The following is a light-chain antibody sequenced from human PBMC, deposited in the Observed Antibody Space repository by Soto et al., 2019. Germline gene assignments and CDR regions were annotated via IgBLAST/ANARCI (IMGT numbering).Light chain of an antibody. CDR1: QSISSW. V-gene: IGKV1-5*03. Sequence: QMTQSASTLSASVGDRVTITCRASQSISSWLAWYQQKPGKAPKLLIYRASSLESGVPSRFSGSGSGTEFTLTIASLQPDDFATYYCQQYETFSGTFGPGTKVDIK. CDR2: RAS. J-gene: IGKJ1*01. CDR3: QQYETFSGT.